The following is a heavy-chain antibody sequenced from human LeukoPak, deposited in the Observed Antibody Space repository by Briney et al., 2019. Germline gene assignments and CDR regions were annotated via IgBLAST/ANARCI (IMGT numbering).Heavy chain of an antibody. D-gene: IGHD6-19*01. Sequence: PGGSLRLSCAASGFTFSNYWMSWVRQAPGKGLEWVANIKQDGSEKNYVDSVKGRFTISRDNAKKSLYLQMSSLRVEDTAVYYCAGPPQAGPFDYWGQGTLVTVSS. CDR1: GFTFSNYW. J-gene: IGHJ4*02. V-gene: IGHV3-7*01. CDR2: IKQDGSEK. CDR3: AGPPQAGPFDY.